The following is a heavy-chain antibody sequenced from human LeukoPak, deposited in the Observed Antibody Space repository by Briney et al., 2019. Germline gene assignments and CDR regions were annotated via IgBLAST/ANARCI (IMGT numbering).Heavy chain of an antibody. CDR1: GYSVISGYY. J-gene: IGHJ5*02. CDR3: ARVLTTWWFDP. V-gene: IGHV4-38-2*01. CDR2: IHHTRST. D-gene: IGHD4/OR15-4a*01. Sequence: PSETLSLSCAVSGYSVISGYYWGWMRQPPGMWLERFCSIHHTRSTYSNPSLKRRVTILVDTSKNQFSLRLKSVTAADTAMYYCARVLTTWWFDPWGQGTLVTVSS.